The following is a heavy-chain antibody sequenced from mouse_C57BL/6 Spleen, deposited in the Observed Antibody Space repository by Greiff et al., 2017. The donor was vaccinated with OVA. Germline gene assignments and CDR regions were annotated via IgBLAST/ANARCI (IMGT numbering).Heavy chain of an antibody. D-gene: IGHD2-4*01. CDR3: ARKGLRDAMDY. CDR2: INPGSGGT. CDR1: GYAFTNYL. V-gene: IGHV1-54*01. Sequence: VQVVESGAELVRPGTSVKVSCKASGYAFTNYLIEWVKQRPGQGLEWIGVINPGSGGTNYNEKFKGKATLTADKSSSTAYMQLSSLTSEDSAVYFCARKGLRDAMDYWGQGTSVTVSS. J-gene: IGHJ4*01.